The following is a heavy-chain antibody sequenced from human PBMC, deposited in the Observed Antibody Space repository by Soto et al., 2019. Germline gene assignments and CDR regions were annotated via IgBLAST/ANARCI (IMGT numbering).Heavy chain of an antibody. D-gene: IGHD3-16*02. J-gene: IGHJ4*02. CDR2: ISGSGGSI. CDR1: GFTFDDYA. V-gene: IGHV3-23*01. CDR3: AAIWGSYRDFDY. Sequence: GGSLRLSCAASGFTFDDYAMHWVRQAPGKGLEWVSAISGSGGSIYYADSVKGRFTISRDNSKNTLYLQMNSLRAEDTAVYYCAAIWGSYRDFDYWGQGTLVTVSS.